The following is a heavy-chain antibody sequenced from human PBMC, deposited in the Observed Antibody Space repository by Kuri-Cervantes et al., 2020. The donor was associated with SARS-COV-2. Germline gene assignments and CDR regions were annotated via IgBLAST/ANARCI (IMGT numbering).Heavy chain of an antibody. CDR2: VHSSGST. J-gene: IGHJ6*04. CDR3: ARSQVARHLDWSSELSYRYYMDV. CDR1: RGSINSHGSITSNF. D-gene: IGHD3-9*01. Sequence: SETLSLTCSVSRGSINSHGSITSNFWTWIRQPPGRGLEWIGDVHSSGSTNYNPSLESRVTISTDTSKNQFSLRLNSVTAADTAVYFCARSQVARHLDWSSELSYRYYMDVWGKGTTVTVSS. V-gene: IGHV4-61*08.